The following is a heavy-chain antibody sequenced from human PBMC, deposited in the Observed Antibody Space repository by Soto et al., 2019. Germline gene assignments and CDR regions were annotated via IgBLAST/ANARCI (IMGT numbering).Heavy chain of an antibody. CDR1: GYTFTSYA. J-gene: IGHJ4*02. Sequence: ASVKVSCKASGYTFTSYAMHWVRQAPGQRLEWMGWINAGNGNTKYSQKFQGRVTITRDTSASTAYMELSSLRSDDMAVFYCARGLNGYLYYFDYWGQGTLVTVSS. V-gene: IGHV1-3*01. CDR2: INAGNGNT. CDR3: ARGLNGYLYYFDY. D-gene: IGHD5-18*01.